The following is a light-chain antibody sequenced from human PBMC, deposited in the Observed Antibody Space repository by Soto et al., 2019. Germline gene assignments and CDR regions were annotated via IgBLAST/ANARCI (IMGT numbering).Light chain of an antibody. Sequence: QSVLTQPASVSGSPGQSITISCTGTSSDVGGYNYVSWYQQHPGKAPKLMIYEVSNRPSGVSTRFSGSKSGNTASLTISGLVAEDEADYYCSSYTSSWTLEGVFGTGTNVTVL. J-gene: IGLJ1*01. CDR1: SSDVGGYNY. CDR2: EVS. V-gene: IGLV2-14*01. CDR3: SSYTSSWTLEGV.